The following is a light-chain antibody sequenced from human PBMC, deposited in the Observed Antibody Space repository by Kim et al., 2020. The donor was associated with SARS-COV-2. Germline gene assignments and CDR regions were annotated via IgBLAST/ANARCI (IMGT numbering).Light chain of an antibody. CDR1: QDIRNY. CDR3: QYYDSLPVT. Sequence: ASAGDRVTITCQASQDIRNYLHWFQQKPGKAPKLLIYDASNLETGVPSKFSGSGSGTDFTFTITSQQPEDVATYYCQYYDSLPVTFGGGTKVEIK. V-gene: IGKV1-33*01. J-gene: IGKJ4*02. CDR2: DAS.